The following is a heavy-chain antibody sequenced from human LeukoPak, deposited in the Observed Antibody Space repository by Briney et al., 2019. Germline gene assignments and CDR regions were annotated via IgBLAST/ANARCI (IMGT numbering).Heavy chain of an antibody. V-gene: IGHV4-59*01. J-gene: IGHJ4*02. CDR3: ARDGGVLEWFYFDY. D-gene: IGHD3-3*01. Sequence: SETLSLTCTVSVGSISSYYWSWIRQPPGKGLEWIGYIYYSGSTNYNPSLKSRVTISVDTSKNQFSLKLSSVTAADTAVYYCARDGGVLEWFYFDYWGQGTLVTVSS. CDR1: VGSISSYY. CDR2: IYYSGST.